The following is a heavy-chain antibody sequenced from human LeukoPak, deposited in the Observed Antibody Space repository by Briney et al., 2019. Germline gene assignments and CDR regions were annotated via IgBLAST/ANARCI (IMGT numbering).Heavy chain of an antibody. V-gene: IGHV3-30*18. CDR1: GFPLSDHW. CDR2: ISYDGSNE. J-gene: IGHJ6*04. CDR3: AELGITMIGGV. D-gene: IGHD3-10*02. Sequence: GGSLRLSCAASGFPLSDHWMSWVRQAPGKGLEWVAIISYDGSNEYYADSVKGRFTISRDNAKNSLYLQMNSLRAEDTAVYYCAELGITMIGGVWGKGTTVTISS.